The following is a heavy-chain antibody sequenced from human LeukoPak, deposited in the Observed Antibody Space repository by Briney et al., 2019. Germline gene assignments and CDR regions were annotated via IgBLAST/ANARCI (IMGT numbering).Heavy chain of an antibody. CDR2: ISSSSSYI. Sequence: GGSLRLSCAASGFTFSSYSMNWVRQAPGKGLEWVSSISSSSSYIYYADSVKGRFTISRDNAKNSLYLQMNSLRAEDTAVYYCARAGLYGDYRPNWFDPWGQGTLVTVSS. J-gene: IGHJ5*02. D-gene: IGHD4-17*01. CDR3: ARAGLYGDYRPNWFDP. CDR1: GFTFSSYS. V-gene: IGHV3-21*01.